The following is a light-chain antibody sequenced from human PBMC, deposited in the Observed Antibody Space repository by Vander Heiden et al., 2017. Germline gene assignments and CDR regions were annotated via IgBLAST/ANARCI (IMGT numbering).Light chain of an antibody. Sequence: SYDLTQPPSVSVAPGQTANITCGGNNIENKNVHWYQQRPGQAPVLVVYDYSDRPSGIPERFSCSNSGTAATLTISRVEAGDEADDYCHVWDSTTDHLVFATGTKVTVL. J-gene: IGLJ1*01. CDR1: NIENKN. CDR3: HVWDSTTDHLV. V-gene: IGLV3-21*02. CDR2: DYS.